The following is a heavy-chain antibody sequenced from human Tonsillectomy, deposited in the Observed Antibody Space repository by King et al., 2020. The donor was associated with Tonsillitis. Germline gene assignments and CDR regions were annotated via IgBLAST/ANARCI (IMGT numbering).Heavy chain of an antibody. CDR2: IYSGGST. V-gene: IGHV3-53*01. CDR3: ARVSSAYCGGDCYSYYFDY. Sequence: EVQLVESGGGLIQPGGSLRLSCAASGFTVSSNYMSWVRQAPGKGLEWVSVIYSGGSTYYADSVKGRFTISRDNSKNTLYLQMNSLRAEDTVVYYCARVSSAYCGGDCYSYYFDYWGQGTLVTVSS. D-gene: IGHD2-21*01. J-gene: IGHJ4*02. CDR1: GFTVSSNY.